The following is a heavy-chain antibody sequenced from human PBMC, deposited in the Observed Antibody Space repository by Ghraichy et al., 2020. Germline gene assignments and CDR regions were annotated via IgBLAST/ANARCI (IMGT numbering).Heavy chain of an antibody. CDR1: GGSISSYY. CDR2: IYYSGST. J-gene: IGHJ6*02. CDR3: ARGVGYCSSTSCRRGLWYYGMDV. D-gene: IGHD2-2*01. V-gene: IGHV4-59*01. Sequence: SETLSLTCTVSGGSISSYYWSWIRQPPGKGLEWIGYIYYSGSTNYNPSLKSRVTISVDTSKNQFSLKLSSVTAADTAVYYCARGVGYCSSTSCRRGLWYYGMDVWGQGTTVTVSS.